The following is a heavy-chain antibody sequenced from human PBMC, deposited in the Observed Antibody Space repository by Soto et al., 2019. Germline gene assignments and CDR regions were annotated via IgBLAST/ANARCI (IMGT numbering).Heavy chain of an antibody. V-gene: IGHV1-46*01. CDR1: GYTFSDYY. D-gene: IGHD3-22*01. J-gene: IGHJ4*02. CDR2: INPPDGST. Sequence: QVQLVQSGAEVKKPGASVKVSCKASGYTFSDYYIHWVRQAPGHGLDWMGIINPPDGSTTYAQKFQGRVSMTSDKSTSTVYMELSSLRSEDTAIYYCASYYDSSGPAFDYGGQGTLVTVSS. CDR3: ASYYDSSGPAFDY.